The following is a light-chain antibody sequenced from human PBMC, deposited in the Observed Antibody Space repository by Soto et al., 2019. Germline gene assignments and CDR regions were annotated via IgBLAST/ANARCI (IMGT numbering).Light chain of an antibody. J-gene: IGLJ7*01. V-gene: IGLV7-46*01. Sequence: QAVVTQEPSLTVSPGETVTLTCGSSTGPVTGDHWPYWLQQKPGQAPRTLIYDTNKKHSWTPARFSGSLLGGQAALTLSGAQPEDEADYYCLLSYRGARPVFGGGTQLTVL. CDR2: DTN. CDR1: TGPVTGDHW. CDR3: LLSYRGARPV.